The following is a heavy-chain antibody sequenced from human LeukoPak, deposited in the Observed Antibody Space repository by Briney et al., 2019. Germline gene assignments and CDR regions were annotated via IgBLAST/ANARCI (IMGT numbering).Heavy chain of an antibody. D-gene: IGHD2-21*02. Sequence: ASVKVSCKTFGYTFTTYKMHWVRQAPGQGVEWMAMFNPGGGRTLYAQKLQGRVTMTRDTSTNTVYMELSSLTSEDTAVYYCARDNTAWATDYWGQGTLVTVSS. CDR2: FNPGGGRT. CDR3: ARDNTAWATDY. CDR1: GYTFTTYK. J-gene: IGHJ4*02. V-gene: IGHV1-46*01.